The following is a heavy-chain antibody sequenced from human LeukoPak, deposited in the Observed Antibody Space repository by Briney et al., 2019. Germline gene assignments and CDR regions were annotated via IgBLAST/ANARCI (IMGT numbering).Heavy chain of an antibody. CDR2: ISYDGSNK. CDR3: ARDVPYYYDSSGYYSPFDC. CDR1: GFTFSSYG. J-gene: IGHJ4*02. V-gene: IGHV3-30*03. D-gene: IGHD3-22*01. Sequence: GGSLRLSCAASGFTFSSYGLHWVRQAPGKGLEWVAVISYDGSNKYYEDSVKGRFTISRDNSKNTVDLLMNSLRAEDTAIYYCARDVPYYYDSSGYYSPFDCWGQGTLVTVSS.